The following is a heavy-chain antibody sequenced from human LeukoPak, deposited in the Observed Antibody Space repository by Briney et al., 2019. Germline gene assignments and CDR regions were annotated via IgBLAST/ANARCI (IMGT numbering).Heavy chain of an antibody. CDR2: ISYDGSNK. J-gene: IGHJ6*02. CDR3: AKTYCGGDCRVYYYYYGMDV. Sequence: GRSLRLSCAASGFTFSSYGMHWVRQAPGKGLEWVAVISYDGSNKYYADSVKGRFTISRDNSKNTLYLQMNSLRAEDTAVYYCAKTYCGGDCRVYYYYYGMDVWGQGTTVTVSS. V-gene: IGHV3-30*18. CDR1: GFTFSSYG. D-gene: IGHD2-21*02.